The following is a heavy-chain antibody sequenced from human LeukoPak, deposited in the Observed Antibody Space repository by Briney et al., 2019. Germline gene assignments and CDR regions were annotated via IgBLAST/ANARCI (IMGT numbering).Heavy chain of an antibody. CDR2: IYYSGST. V-gene: IGHV4-59*12. Sequence: SETLSLTCTVSGGSISSYYWSWIRQPLGKGLEWIGYIYYSGSTNYNPSLKSRVTISVDTSKNQFSLKLSSVTAADTAVYYCARDRGSSSWYGMDVWGQGTTVTVSS. D-gene: IGHD6-13*01. CDR3: ARDRGSSSWYGMDV. J-gene: IGHJ6*02. CDR1: GGSISSYY.